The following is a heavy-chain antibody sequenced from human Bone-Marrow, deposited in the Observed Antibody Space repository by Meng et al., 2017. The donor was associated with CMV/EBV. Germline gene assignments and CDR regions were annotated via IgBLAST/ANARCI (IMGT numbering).Heavy chain of an antibody. CDR3: ARSTPDAFDI. CDR1: GFTFSDYY. V-gene: IGHV3-11*01. D-gene: IGHD2-15*01. CDR2: ISSSGSTI. Sequence: GGSLRLSCAASGFTFSDYYMSWIRQAPGKGLEWVSYISSSGSTIYYADSVKGRFTISRDNSKDTLYLQMNSLRAEDTAVYYCARSTPDAFDIWGRGTMVTVSS. J-gene: IGHJ3*02.